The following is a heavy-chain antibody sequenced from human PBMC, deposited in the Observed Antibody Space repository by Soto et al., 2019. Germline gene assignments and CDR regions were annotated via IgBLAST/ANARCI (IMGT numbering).Heavy chain of an antibody. Sequence: QVQLQESGPGLVKPSQTLSLTCAVSGGSISSGGYYWSWIRQHPGKGLEWIGYIYYSGSTYYNPSLKSRVTISVDTSKNQFSLKLSSVTAADTAVYYCARDHDWTSSMFDPWGQGTLVTVSS. CDR3: ARDHDWTSSMFDP. CDR2: IYYSGST. CDR1: GGSISSGGYY. V-gene: IGHV4-31*11. J-gene: IGHJ5*02. D-gene: IGHD1-1*01.